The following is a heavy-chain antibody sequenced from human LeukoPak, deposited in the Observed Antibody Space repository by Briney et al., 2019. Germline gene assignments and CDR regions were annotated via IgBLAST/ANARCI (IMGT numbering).Heavy chain of an antibody. D-gene: IGHD5-18*01. CDR1: GFTFSSYS. V-gene: IGHV3-21*01. CDR3: ARDGEYSYGWGRYYYYGMDV. J-gene: IGHJ6*02. CDR2: ISSSSSYI. Sequence: PGGSLRLSCAASGFTFSSYSMNWVRQAPGKGLEWVSSISSSSSYIYYADSVKGRFTISRDNAKNSLYLQMNSLRAEDTAVYYCARDGEYSYGWGRYYYYGMDVWGQGTTVTVSS.